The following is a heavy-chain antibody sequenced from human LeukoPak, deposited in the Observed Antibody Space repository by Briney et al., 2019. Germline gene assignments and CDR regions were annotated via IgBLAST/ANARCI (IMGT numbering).Heavy chain of an antibody. CDR2: ISGSGGST. Sequence: GGSLRLSCAASGFTFSSYAMSWVRQAPGKGLEWVSAISGSGGSTYYADSVKGRFTISRDNSKNTLYLQMNSLRAEDTAVYYCAKFSNSYYYYGMDVWGQGTTVTVPS. CDR1: GFTFSSYA. D-gene: IGHD4-11*01. V-gene: IGHV3-23*01. J-gene: IGHJ6*02. CDR3: AKFSNSYYYYGMDV.